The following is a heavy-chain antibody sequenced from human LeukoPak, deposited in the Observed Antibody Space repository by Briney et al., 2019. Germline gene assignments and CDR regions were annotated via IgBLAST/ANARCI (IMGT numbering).Heavy chain of an antibody. V-gene: IGHV1-18*01. D-gene: IGHD1-26*01. Sequence: ASVKVSCKASGYTFTSYGISWVRQAPGQGLEWMGWISAYNGNTNYAQKLQGRVTMTTDTSTSTAYMELRSLRSDDTAVYYCARDYSGSYPADAFDIWGQGTMVTVSS. CDR2: ISAYNGNT. CDR1: GYTFTSYG. CDR3: ARDYSGSYPADAFDI. J-gene: IGHJ3*02.